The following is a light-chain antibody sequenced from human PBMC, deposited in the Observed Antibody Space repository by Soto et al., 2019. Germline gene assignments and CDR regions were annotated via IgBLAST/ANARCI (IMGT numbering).Light chain of an antibody. V-gene: IGKV3-11*01. J-gene: IGKJ5*01. CDR1: QSVTNY. Sequence: EIFLTQSPDTLSLSPGERATLSCRASQSVTNYIAWYQQRPGQAPRLLIYEASNRATGVPARFSGSGSGTDFTLTISRLEPEDFAVYYCQQYHTSPITFGQGTRLEI. CDR3: QQYHTSPIT. CDR2: EAS.